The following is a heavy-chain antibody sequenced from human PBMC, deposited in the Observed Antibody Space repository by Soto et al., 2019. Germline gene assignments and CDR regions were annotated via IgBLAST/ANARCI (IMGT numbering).Heavy chain of an antibody. CDR1: GFTFGDYY. CDR3: ARRAAAGRSFYY. Sequence: GGALRLSCAASGFTFGDYYMTWMRQAPGKGLEWVSYISSSGNSIYYADSVRGRFTVSRDNAKNSLFLQMNSLRAEDTAVYYCARRAAAGRSFYY. J-gene: IGHJ4*01. CDR2: ISSSGNSI. D-gene: IGHD6-13*01. V-gene: IGHV3-11*01.